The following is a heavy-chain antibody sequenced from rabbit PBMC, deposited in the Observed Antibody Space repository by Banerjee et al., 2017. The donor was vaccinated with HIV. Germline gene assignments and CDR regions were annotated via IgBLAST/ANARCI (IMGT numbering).Heavy chain of an antibody. Sequence: QEQLAESGGGLVQPEGSLTLTCTGSGFSFSSSFMCWVRQGPGKGLEWVACMHGGSSGNTHYASWAKGRFTISKTSSTTVTLQMTSLTAADTATYFCARDNVGGDGYNFILWGPGTLVTVS. CDR3: ARDNVGGDGYNFIL. D-gene: IGHD6-1*01. CDR2: MHGGSSGNT. J-gene: IGHJ4*01. CDR1: GFSFSSSF. V-gene: IGHV1S45*01.